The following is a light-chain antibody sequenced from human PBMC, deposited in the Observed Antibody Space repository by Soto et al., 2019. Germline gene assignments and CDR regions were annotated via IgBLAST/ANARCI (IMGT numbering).Light chain of an antibody. Sequence: EIVLTQSPGTLSLSPGERATLSCRASQSVSSSYLAWYQQKPGQAPMLLIYGASSRATGIPDRFSGSGSGTDFTLTISRLEPEDFAVYYCQQYGSSSLTFGQGTKVDIK. CDR1: QSVSSSY. V-gene: IGKV3-20*01. CDR3: QQYGSSSLT. J-gene: IGKJ1*01. CDR2: GAS.